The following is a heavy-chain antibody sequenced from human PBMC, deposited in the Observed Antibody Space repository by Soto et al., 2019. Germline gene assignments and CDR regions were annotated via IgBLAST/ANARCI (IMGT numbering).Heavy chain of an antibody. CDR1: GASISNGYYS. J-gene: IGHJ4*02. CDR3: ARGPSGDKVDY. Sequence: QVQLQEPGPRLVEPSHTLSLTCTVSGASISNGYYSWSWIRQSPGTGLEWIGHIHSGGTTYSNPSTKXRXTXSXHMSKNQFSLKLSSLTAADTAVYYCARGPSGDKVDYWGQGTLVTVSS. CDR2: IHSGGTT. V-gene: IGHV4-30-4*01. D-gene: IGHD1-26*01.